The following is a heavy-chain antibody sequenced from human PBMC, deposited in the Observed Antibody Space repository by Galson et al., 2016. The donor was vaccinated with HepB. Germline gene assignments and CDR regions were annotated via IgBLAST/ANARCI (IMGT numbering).Heavy chain of an antibody. D-gene: IGHD1-26*01. CDR2: IRHSGST. J-gene: IGHJ4*02. CDR3: ARGRLGGAAN. V-gene: IGHV4-34*01. Sequence: SETLSLTCAVYGESFSGYYLSWIRQPPGKGLEWIGEIRHSGSTNYSPSLKSRITISVDTSKNQFSLKLRSVTAADTAVYYCARGRLGGAANWGQGTLVTVSS. CDR1: GESFSGYY.